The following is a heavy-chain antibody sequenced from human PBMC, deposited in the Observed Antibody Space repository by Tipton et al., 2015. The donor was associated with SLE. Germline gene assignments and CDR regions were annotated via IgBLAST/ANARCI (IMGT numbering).Heavy chain of an antibody. CDR1: GFTFDDYA. Sequence: SLRLSCAASGFTFDDYAMHWVRQAPGKGLEWVSGISWNSGSIGYADSVKGRFTISRDNSKNTLYLQMNSLRAEDTAVYYCAGQLVPYYYGMDVWGQGTTVTVSS. V-gene: IGHV3-9*01. CDR2: ISWNSGSI. J-gene: IGHJ6*02. D-gene: IGHD6-6*01. CDR3: AGQLVPYYYGMDV.